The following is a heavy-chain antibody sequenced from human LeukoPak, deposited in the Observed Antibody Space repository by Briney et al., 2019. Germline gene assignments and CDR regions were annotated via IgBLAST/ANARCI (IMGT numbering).Heavy chain of an antibody. D-gene: IGHD2-2*01. J-gene: IGHJ5*02. CDR2: IYTSGST. CDR3: ARPPNLGYCSSTSCPGFDP. V-gene: IGHV4-61*02. Sequence: SETLSLTCTVSGGSISSGSYYWSWIRQPAGKGLEWIGRIYTSGSTNYNPSLKSRVTISVDTSKNQFSLKLSSVTAADTAVYYCARPPNLGYCSSTSCPGFDPWGQGTLVTVSS. CDR1: GGSISSGSYY.